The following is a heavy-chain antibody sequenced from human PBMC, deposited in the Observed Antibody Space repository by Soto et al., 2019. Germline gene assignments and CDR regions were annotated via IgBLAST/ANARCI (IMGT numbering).Heavy chain of an antibody. D-gene: IGHD5-12*01. CDR3: AKNPVGGGYHPNCFDS. Sequence: GGSLRLSCEASGFTFSIRAMSWVRQAPGKGLEWVSIISASGEDTYYADSVKGRFTISRDNSKNALYLQMNSLRGDDTAVYYCAKNPVGGGYHPNCFDSWGQGTLVTLSS. CDR2: ISASGEDT. J-gene: IGHJ5*01. V-gene: IGHV3-23*01. CDR1: GFTFSIRA.